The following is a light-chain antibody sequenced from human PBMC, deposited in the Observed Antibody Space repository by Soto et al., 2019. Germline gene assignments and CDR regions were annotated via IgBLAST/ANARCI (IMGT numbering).Light chain of an antibody. V-gene: IGKV3-15*01. CDR3: LQYNGWPKT. J-gene: IGKJ1*01. CDR1: QSVDNK. Sequence: ERVMTQSPAALSVSLGERATLSCRASQSVDNKLAWYQFKPGQAPRLLIYGASTRATGVPTRFSGSGSGTEFTLTIGSLQSEDFSLYSCLQYNGWPKTFGQGTEVEIK. CDR2: GAS.